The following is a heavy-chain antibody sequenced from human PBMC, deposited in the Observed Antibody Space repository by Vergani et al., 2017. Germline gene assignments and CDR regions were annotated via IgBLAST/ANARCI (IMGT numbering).Heavy chain of an antibody. D-gene: IGHD3-22*01. CDR2: ISGSGGST. V-gene: IGHV3-23*01. J-gene: IGHJ4*02. CDR3: AKDRWGGYYYGSSVDY. Sequence: EVQLLESGGGLVQPGGSLRLSCAASGFTFSSYAMSWVRQAPGKGLEWVSAISGSGGSTYYADSVKGRFTISRDNSKNTLYLQMNSLRAEDTAVYYCAKDRWGGYYYGSSVDYWGQGTLVTVSS. CDR1: GFTFSSYA.